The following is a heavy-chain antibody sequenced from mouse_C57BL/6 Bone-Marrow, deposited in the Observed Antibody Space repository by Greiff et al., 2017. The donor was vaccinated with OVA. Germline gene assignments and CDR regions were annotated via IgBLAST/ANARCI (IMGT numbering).Heavy chain of an antibody. V-gene: IGHV5-17*01. D-gene: IGHD2-4*01. CDR2: ISSGSSTI. Sequence: EVQVVESGGGLVKPGGSLKLSCAASGFTFSDYGMHWVRQAPEKGLEWVAYISSGSSTIYYADTVKGRLTISRDNAKNTLFLQMTSLRSEDTAMYYCARIYYDYDYAMDYWGQGTSVTVSS. CDR3: ARIYYDYDYAMDY. CDR1: GFTFSDYG. J-gene: IGHJ4*01.